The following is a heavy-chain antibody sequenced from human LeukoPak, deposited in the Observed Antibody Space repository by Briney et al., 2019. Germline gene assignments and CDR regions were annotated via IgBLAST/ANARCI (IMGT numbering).Heavy chain of an antibody. D-gene: IGHD2-15*01. J-gene: IGHJ3*01. CDR2: IYYSGST. V-gene: IGHV4-39*01. Sequence: SETLSLTCNVSSGSISSSDYYWGWIRQPPGKGLEWIGSIYYSGSTYYNTSLNSRVTISVDTSKNQFSLKLNSVTAADTAVYYGAAYCSGGSCWAVAFDVWGQGTIVSVSS. CDR1: SGSISSSDYY. CDR3: AAYCSGGSCWAVAFDV.